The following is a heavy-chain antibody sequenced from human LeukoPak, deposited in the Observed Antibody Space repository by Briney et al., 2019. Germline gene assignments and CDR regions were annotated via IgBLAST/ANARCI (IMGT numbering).Heavy chain of an antibody. Sequence: PGRSLRLSCAASGFTFSSYGMNWVRQAPGKGLEWVPFISSSSSYIYYADSVKGRFTISRDNAKNSLYLQMNSLRAEDTAVYYCARDLRSSGYYAFDYWGQGTLVTVSS. CDR1: GFTFSSYG. V-gene: IGHV3-21*01. D-gene: IGHD3-22*01. J-gene: IGHJ4*02. CDR2: ISSSSSYI. CDR3: ARDLRSSGYYAFDY.